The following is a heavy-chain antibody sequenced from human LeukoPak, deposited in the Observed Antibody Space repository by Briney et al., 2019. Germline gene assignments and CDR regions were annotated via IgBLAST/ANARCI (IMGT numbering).Heavy chain of an antibody. CDR3: AKDRSYHYDSSGYGGAPDY. CDR1: GFTFSSCA. CDR2: ISGSGSVA. Sequence: GESLRLSCTVSGFTFSSCAVTWVRQAPGKGLEWVSSISGSGSVAYYADSVRGRFTISRDNAKNSLYLQMNSLRAEDTAVFYCAKDRSYHYDSSGYGGAPDYWGQGTLVTVSS. J-gene: IGHJ4*02. D-gene: IGHD3-22*01. V-gene: IGHV3-23*01.